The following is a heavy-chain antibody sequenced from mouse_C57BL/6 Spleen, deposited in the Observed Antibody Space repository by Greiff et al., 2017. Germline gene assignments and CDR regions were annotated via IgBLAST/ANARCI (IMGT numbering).Heavy chain of an antibody. Sequence: QVQLQQSGAELVKPGASVKISCTASGYAFSSYWMNWVKQRPGKGLEWIGQIYPGDGDTNYNGKFKGKATLTADKASSTAYMQLSSLTSEDSAVYFCARSVITTVVATDYFDYWGQGTTLTVSS. V-gene: IGHV1-80*01. D-gene: IGHD1-1*01. CDR3: ARSVITTVVATDYFDY. CDR1: GYAFSSYW. J-gene: IGHJ2*01. CDR2: IYPGDGDT.